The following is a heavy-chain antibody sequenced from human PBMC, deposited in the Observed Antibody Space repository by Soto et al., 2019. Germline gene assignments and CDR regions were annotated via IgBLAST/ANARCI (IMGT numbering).Heavy chain of an antibody. CDR1: GFTFSSYW. CDR2: INSDGSST. CDR3: GRSTYYDSSGYYPIDAFDI. V-gene: IGHV3-74*01. Sequence: GGSLRLSCAASGFTFSSYWMHWVRQAPGKGLVWVSRINSDGSSTSYADSVKGRFTISRDNAKNTLYLQMNSLGAEDTAVYYCGRSTYYDSSGYYPIDAFDIWGQGTMVTVS. J-gene: IGHJ3*02. D-gene: IGHD3-22*01.